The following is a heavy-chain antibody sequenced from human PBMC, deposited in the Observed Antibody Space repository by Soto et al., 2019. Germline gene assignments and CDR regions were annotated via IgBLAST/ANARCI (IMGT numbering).Heavy chain of an antibody. Sequence: QVQLVESGGGVVQPGRSLRLSCAASGFTFSSYGMHWVRQAPGKGLEWVAVISYDGSNKYYADSVKGRFTISRDNSKNTLYLQMNSLRAEDTAVYYCAKDGGRIAVAGRLQRYYYYGMDVWGQGTTVTVSS. V-gene: IGHV3-30*18. CDR1: GFTFSSYG. CDR3: AKDGGRIAVAGRLQRYYYYGMDV. CDR2: ISYDGSNK. J-gene: IGHJ6*02. D-gene: IGHD6-19*01.